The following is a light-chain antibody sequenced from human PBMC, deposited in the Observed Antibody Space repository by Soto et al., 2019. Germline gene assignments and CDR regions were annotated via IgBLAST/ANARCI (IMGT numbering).Light chain of an antibody. CDR3: QQYYTSPPLT. J-gene: IGKJ4*01. CDR2: GAS. V-gene: IGKV3-20*01. Sequence: EIVLTQSPGTLSLSPGDRATLSCRASQSVSSNYLAWYQQKPGQAPRLLIFGASSRSTGIPDRFSGSRSGTDFTLTISRLEPEDFAVYYCQQYYTSPPLTFGGGTKVEIK. CDR1: QSVSSNY.